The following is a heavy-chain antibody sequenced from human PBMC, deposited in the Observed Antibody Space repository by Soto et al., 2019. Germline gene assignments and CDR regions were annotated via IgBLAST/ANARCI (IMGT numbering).Heavy chain of an antibody. CDR2: INHSGST. CDR3: ARSGFSYYYDSSGYSPTYFDY. V-gene: IGHV4-34*01. CDR1: GGSFRGYY. J-gene: IGHJ4*02. D-gene: IGHD3-22*01. Sequence: PSETLSLTCAVCGGSFRGYYWSWICQPPGKGLEWIGEINHSGSTNYNPSLKSRVTISVDTSKNQFSLKLSSVTAADTAVYYCARSGFSYYYDSSGYSPTYFDYWGQGTLVTVSS.